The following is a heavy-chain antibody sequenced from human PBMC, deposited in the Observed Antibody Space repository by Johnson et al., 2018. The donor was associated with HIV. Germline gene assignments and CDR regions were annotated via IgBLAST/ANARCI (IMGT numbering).Heavy chain of an antibody. D-gene: IGHD7-27*01. CDR3: ASSWGNAFDI. V-gene: IGHV3-30*03. CDR1: GFTFSSYG. J-gene: IGHJ3*02. Sequence: VQLVESGGGVVQPGRSLRLSCAASGFTFSSYGMHWVRQAPGKGLEWVAVISYDGSNKYYADSVKGRFTISRDNSKNTLYLQMNSLRAEDTAVYYCASSWGNAFDIWGQGTMVTVSS. CDR2: ISYDGSNK.